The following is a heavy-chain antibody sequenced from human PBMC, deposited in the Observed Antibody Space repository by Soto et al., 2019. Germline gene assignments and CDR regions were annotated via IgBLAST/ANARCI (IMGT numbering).Heavy chain of an antibody. CDR3: AKGGTYHIGDFDS. Sequence: EVPLLESGGGLVQPGGSLRLSCAASGFTFNIYTMSWVRQAPGKGLEWVSGIGARGSDTYFPDSVKGRFTISRDNSMDMVYLQMNSLRAEDTAVYFCAKGGTYHIGDFDSWGQGTLVTVSS. CDR2: IGARGSDT. J-gene: IGHJ4*02. V-gene: IGHV3-23*01. CDR1: GFTFNIYT. D-gene: IGHD5-12*01.